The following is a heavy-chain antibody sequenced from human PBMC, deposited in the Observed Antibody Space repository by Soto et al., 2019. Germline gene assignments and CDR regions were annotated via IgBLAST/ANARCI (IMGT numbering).Heavy chain of an antibody. Sequence: SVKVSCKASGGTFSSYAISWVRQAPGQGLEWMGGIIPIFGTANYAQKFQGRVTITADESTSTAYMELNSLETEDTAVYSCARERRYYNNITCFYFDNWGQGTLVTVSS. J-gene: IGHJ4*02. CDR3: ARERRYYNNITCFYFDN. CDR1: GGTFSSYA. CDR2: IIPIFGTA. V-gene: IGHV1-69*13. D-gene: IGHD3-10*01.